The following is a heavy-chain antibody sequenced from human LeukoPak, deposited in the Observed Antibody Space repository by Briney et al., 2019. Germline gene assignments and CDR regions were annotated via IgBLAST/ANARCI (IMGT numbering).Heavy chain of an antibody. Sequence: GGSLRLSRAASGFTFSRYAMSWVHQAPGKGLEWLSSISNSGGSTYYADSVKGRFTISRDNAYNTLYLQMNSLRVEDTAVYYCAKSKGGSVAGIDFWGQGTLVTVSS. CDR2: ISNSGGST. J-gene: IGHJ4*02. V-gene: IGHV3-23*01. CDR1: GFTFSRYA. CDR3: AKSKGGSVAGIDF. D-gene: IGHD6-19*01.